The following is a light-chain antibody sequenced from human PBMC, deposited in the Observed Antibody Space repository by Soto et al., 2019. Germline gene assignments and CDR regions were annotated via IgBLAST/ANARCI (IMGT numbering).Light chain of an antibody. CDR2: GAS. J-gene: IGKJ4*01. V-gene: IGKV3-20*01. CDR3: QQYGSSPLT. CDR1: ESVSDNY. Sequence: EIVLTQSPGTLSLSPGERATLSCRASESVSDNYLAWYQQRSCQAPRLVIYGASSRASAVPDRFSGSGSGADFTLTISRLEPEDFAVYYCQQYGSSPLTFCGGTKVEIK.